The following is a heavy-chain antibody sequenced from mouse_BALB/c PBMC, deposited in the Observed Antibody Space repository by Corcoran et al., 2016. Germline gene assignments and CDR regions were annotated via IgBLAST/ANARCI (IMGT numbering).Heavy chain of an antibody. J-gene: IGHJ4*01. Sequence: EVQLQQSGPELVKPGASVKMSCKASGYTFTSYVMHWVKQKPGQGLEWIGYINPYNDGTKYNEKFKGKATLTSDKSSSTAYMELSSLTSEDSAVYYCARGGSTMMTQGMDYWGQGTSVTVSS. D-gene: IGHD2-13*01. CDR2: INPYNDGT. CDR1: GYTFTSYV. V-gene: IGHV1S136*01. CDR3: ARGGSTMMTQGMDY.